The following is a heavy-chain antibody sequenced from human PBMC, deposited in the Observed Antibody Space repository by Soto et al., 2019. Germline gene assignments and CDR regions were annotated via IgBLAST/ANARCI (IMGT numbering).Heavy chain of an antibody. D-gene: IGHD1-1*01. CDR3: ARVERGTATTVVDAFEI. V-gene: IGHV4-34*01. CDR1: GGSVNSGNYY. CDR2: MSYSGGT. Sequence: QVQLQQWGAGLLKPSETLSLTGAVYGGSVNSGNYYWSWIRQPPGKGLEWSGEMSYSGGTHFIPSQKRRVTPSAITSKHQYPLKMRSGTAADTALYYCARVERGTATTVVDAFEIWGPGTRVTVSS. J-gene: IGHJ3*02.